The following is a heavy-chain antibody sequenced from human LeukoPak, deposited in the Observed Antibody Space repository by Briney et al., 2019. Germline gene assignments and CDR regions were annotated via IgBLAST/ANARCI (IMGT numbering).Heavy chain of an antibody. CDR1: GYTFTAYY. CDR2: INPNTGGK. V-gene: IGHV1-2*02. Sequence: GASVKVSCKTSGYTFTAYYMHWVRQAPGQGLEWMGWINPNTGGKNYAQKFQGRVTMTRNKSINTAYMDLNRLKSDDTAVYYCARDDSFQFDTWGQGTLVTVSS. D-gene: IGHD5-18*01. CDR3: ARDDSFQFDT. J-gene: IGHJ4*02.